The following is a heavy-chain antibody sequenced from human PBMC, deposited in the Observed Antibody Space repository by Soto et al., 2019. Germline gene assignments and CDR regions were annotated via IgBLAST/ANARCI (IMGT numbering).Heavy chain of an antibody. CDR3: AREIVGSYGEYYFDD. CDR2: IYYSGIT. J-gene: IGHJ4*02. CDR1: GGSVSSGGYY. Sequence: XETLSLSCTVSGGSVSSGGYYWSWIRQPPGKGLEWIGYIYYSGITNYNPSLKSRVTISVDTSKNQFSLKLSPVTAADTAVYYCAREIVGSYGEYYFDDWGQGTLVTVSS. D-gene: IGHD1-26*01. V-gene: IGHV4-61*08.